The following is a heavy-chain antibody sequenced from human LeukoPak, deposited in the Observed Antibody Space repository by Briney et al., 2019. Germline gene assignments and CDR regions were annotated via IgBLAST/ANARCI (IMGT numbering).Heavy chain of an antibody. CDR1: GFTFSDYG. CDR2: IRYDGSNK. D-gene: IGHD4-17*01. CDR3: AKFSTTTGIY. V-gene: IGHV3-30*02. Sequence: PGGSLRLSCAASGFTFSDYGMHWVRQAPGKGLEWVAFIRYDGSNKNYADSVKGRFTISRDNSENTLYLQVSSLRAEDTAVYYCAKFSTTTGIYWGQGTLVTVSS. J-gene: IGHJ4*02.